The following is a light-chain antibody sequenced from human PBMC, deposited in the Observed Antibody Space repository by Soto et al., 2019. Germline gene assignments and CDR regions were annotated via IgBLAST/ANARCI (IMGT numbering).Light chain of an antibody. CDR2: DAY. CDR3: QQYNKWPFT. CDR1: QSVSSY. J-gene: IGKJ3*01. Sequence: DIVLPQSPATLSLSPGERATLSCRASQSVSSYLSWYQQNPGQTPRLLIYDAYNRATGIPARFSGSGSGTEFTLTISGLQSEDFAVYYCQQYNKWPFTFGPGTKVHIK. V-gene: IGKV3-11*01.